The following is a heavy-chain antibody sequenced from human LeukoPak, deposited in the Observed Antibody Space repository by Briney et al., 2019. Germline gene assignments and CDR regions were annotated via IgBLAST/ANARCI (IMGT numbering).Heavy chain of an antibody. V-gene: IGHV1-8*03. CDR2: MNPNSGNT. CDR3: AREGSDY. J-gene: IGHJ4*02. CDR1: GYTFTSYD. Sequence: GASVKVSCKASGYTFTSYDINWVRQATGQGLEWMGYMNPNSGNTGYAQKFHGRVTITTNTTTSTAYMELSSLRSDDTAVYYCAREGSDYWGQGTLVTVSS.